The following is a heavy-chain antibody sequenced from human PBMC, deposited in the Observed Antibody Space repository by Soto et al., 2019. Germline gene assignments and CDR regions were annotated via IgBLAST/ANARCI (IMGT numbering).Heavy chain of an antibody. CDR1: GGSISSGGYY. CDR2: IYYSGST. CDR3: TRGGEVGATFDY. Sequence: QVQLQESGPGLVKPSQTLSLTCTVSGGSISSGGYYWSWIRQHPGKGLEWIGYIYYSGSTYYNPYLKSRVTISGDTSKNQFSLKLSSVTAADTAVYYCTRGGEVGATFDYWGQGTLVTVSS. V-gene: IGHV4-31*03. D-gene: IGHD1-26*01. J-gene: IGHJ4*02.